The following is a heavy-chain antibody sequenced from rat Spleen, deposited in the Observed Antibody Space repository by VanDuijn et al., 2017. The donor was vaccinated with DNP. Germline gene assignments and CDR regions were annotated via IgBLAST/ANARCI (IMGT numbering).Heavy chain of an antibody. CDR1: GLTFTNYY. V-gene: IGHV5S11*01. CDR3: ARVQLGYYALDA. J-gene: IGHJ4*01. CDR2: ISTGGGNT. Sequence: EVQLVESGGGLVQPGRSLKLSCAASGLTFTNYYMAWVRQAPKKGLEWVAAISTGGGNTYYRDSVKGRFTISRDNAKSTLYLQMDSLRSEETATYYCARVQLGYYALDAWGQGTSVTVSS. D-gene: IGHD5-1*01.